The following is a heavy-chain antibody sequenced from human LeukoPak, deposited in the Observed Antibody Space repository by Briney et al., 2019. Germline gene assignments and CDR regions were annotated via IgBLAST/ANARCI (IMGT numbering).Heavy chain of an antibody. V-gene: IGHV4-39*01. Sequence: PSETLSLTCTVSGGSISSSSYYWGWIRQPPGKGLEWIGSIYYSGSTYYNPSLKSRVTISVDTSKNQFSLKLSSVTAADTAVYYCARGIFTGEFNWFDPWGQGTLVTVSS. CDR3: ARGIFTGEFNWFDP. CDR1: GGSISSSSYY. CDR2: IYYSGST. J-gene: IGHJ5*02. D-gene: IGHD2-15*01.